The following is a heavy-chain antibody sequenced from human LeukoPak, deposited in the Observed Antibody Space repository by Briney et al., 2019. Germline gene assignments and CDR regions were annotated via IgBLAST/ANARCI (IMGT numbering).Heavy chain of an antibody. V-gene: IGHV3-23*01. CDR1: GFTFSSYG. CDR2: ISGSGGST. CDR3: ARLSRSRLYFDY. Sequence: PGGSLRLSCAASGFTFSSYGMSWVRQAPGKGLEWVSAISGSGGSTYYADSVKGRFTISRDNAKSSLYLQMNSLKVEDTAVYYCARLSRSRLYFDYWGQGTLVTVSS. J-gene: IGHJ4*02. D-gene: IGHD3-10*01.